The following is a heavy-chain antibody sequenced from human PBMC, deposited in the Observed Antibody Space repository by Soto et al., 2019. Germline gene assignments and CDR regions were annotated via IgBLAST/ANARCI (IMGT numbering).Heavy chain of an antibody. CDR3: ARNGEQNCFGWLDS. J-gene: IGHJ5*01. V-gene: IGHV1-18*01. CDR2: ISAYDGGT. Sequence: ASVKVSCKTSGFAFTSYGFSWVRQAPGQGLEWMGWISAYDGGTYYAQKLQGRVTMTTDTSTSTAYMDLRSLTSDDTAVYYCARNGEQNCFGWLDSWGQGTLVTVSS. CDR1: GFAFTSYG. D-gene: IGHD4-17*01.